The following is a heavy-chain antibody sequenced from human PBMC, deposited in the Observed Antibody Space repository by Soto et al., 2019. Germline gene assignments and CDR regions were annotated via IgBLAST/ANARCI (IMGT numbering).Heavy chain of an antibody. V-gene: IGHV4-39*01. CDR2: IYYSGST. J-gene: IGHJ6*03. Sequence: SETLSLTCTVSGVSISSSSYYWGWIRQPPGKGLEWIGSIYYSGSTYYNPSLKSRVTISVDTSKNQFSLKLSSVTAADTAVYYCARRGSSRLYYSYSMDVWGKGTTVTVSS. CDR1: GVSISSSSYY. CDR3: ARRGSSRLYYSYSMDV. D-gene: IGHD3-16*01.